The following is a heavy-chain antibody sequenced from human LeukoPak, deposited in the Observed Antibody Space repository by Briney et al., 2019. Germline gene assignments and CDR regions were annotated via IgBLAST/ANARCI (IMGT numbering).Heavy chain of an antibody. CDR1: GGSISSYY. V-gene: IGHV4-59*08. D-gene: IGHD4-23*01. Sequence: SETLSLTCTVSGGSISSYYWSWIRQPPGKGLEWIGYIYYSGSTNYNPSLKSRVTISVDTSKNQFSLKLSSVTAADTAVYYCARVYSPVVTPTTKIYYFDYWGQGTLVTVSS. CDR3: ARVYSPVVTPTTKIYYFDY. J-gene: IGHJ4*02. CDR2: IYYSGST.